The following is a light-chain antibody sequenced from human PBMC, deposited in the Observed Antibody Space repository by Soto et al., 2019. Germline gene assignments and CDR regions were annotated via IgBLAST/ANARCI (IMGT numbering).Light chain of an antibody. V-gene: IGKV1-5*03. J-gene: IGKJ4*01. CDR1: QSISSW. CDR2: SAS. Sequence: DIQMTQSPSTLSASVGDRVPITCRASQSISSWLAWYQQKPGKAPNLLIFSASGLERGVPSRFSGSGSGTEFTLTISSLQPDDFATYCCQEYNGNSGLTFGGGTKVEIK. CDR3: QEYNGNSGLT.